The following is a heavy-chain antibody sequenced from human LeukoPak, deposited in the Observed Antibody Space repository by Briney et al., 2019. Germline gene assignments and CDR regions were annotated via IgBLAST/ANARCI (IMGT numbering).Heavy chain of an antibody. CDR3: AGGASDFDI. CDR2: ISRSSTTI. V-gene: IGHV3-48*03. Sequence: PGGSLRLSCAASGFTFSSYEMNWVRQAPGQGLEWISYISRSSTTIKYADSVKGRFTISRDNAKNSLYLQMNSLRDEDTAVYYCAGGASDFDIWGQGTMVTVSS. CDR1: GFTFSSYE. J-gene: IGHJ3*02. D-gene: IGHD1-26*01.